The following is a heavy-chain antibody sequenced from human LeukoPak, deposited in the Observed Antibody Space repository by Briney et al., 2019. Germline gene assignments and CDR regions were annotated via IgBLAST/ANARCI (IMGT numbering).Heavy chain of an antibody. D-gene: IGHD2-2*01. CDR2: ISGRSDYI. CDR3: ARDISVVPAA. J-gene: IGHJ4*02. V-gene: IGHV3-21*01. Sequence: GGSLRLSCAASGFTFSSYTLNWVHQAPGKGLEWVSSISGRSDYIYYADSLKGRFTISRDNAKNSVYLQMNSLRVEDTAVYYCARDISVVPAAWGQGTLVTVSS. CDR1: GFTFSSYT.